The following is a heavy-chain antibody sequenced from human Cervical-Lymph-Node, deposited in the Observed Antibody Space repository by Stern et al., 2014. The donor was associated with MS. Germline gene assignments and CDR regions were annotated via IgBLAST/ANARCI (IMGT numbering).Heavy chain of an antibody. CDR3: VKDLRRYDFWSGYWTCDF. CDR2: ISSTSFNT. J-gene: IGHJ4*02. Sequence: VQLVESGGGLVQPGRSLRLSCAASGFTFGDFAIHWVRQATGKGLELVSSISSTSFNTTYAGPLRGRFIISRDNARNSLHLQMNSLRPEDTAVYHCVKDLRRYDFWSGYWTCDFWGQGILVTVS. D-gene: IGHD3-3*01. CDR1: GFTFGDFA. V-gene: IGHV3-9*01.